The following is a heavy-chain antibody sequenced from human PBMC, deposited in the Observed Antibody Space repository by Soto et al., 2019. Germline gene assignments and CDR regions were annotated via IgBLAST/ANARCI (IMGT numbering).Heavy chain of an antibody. CDR3: AREWGLLPYYVMNV. D-gene: IGHD7-27*01. CDR2: ISYTGRT. V-gene: IGHV4-61*03. CDR1: GDSVTSGSYY. J-gene: IGHJ6*02. Sequence: SETLSLTCIVSGDSVTSGSYYWTWLRQPPGKGLEWIGYISYTGRTKYNPSLQSRVTISVDTSKNDFSLNLSSVAAADTAVYFCAREWGLLPYYVMNVWGHGTAVTVSS.